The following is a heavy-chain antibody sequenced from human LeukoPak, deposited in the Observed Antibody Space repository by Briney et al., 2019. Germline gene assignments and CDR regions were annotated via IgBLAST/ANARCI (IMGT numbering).Heavy chain of an antibody. CDR3: ATEMTITNGVPKNAYFDY. J-gene: IGHJ4*02. D-gene: IGHD2-8*01. CDR2: IIPISGAT. CDR1: GGTFSNYA. Sequence: ASVKVSCKASGGTFSNYAISWVRQAPGQGLEWMGGIIPISGATNYAQKFQGRVSITADESTSTACMELSSLRSEDTAVYYCATEMTITNGVPKNAYFDYWGQGTLVTVSS. V-gene: IGHV1-69*13.